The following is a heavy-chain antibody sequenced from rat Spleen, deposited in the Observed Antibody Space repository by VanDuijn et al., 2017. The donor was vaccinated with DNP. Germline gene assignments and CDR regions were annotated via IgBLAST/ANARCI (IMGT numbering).Heavy chain of an antibody. V-gene: IGHV5S13*01. Sequence: EVQLVESGGGLVQPGRSLKLSCAASGFTFSDYGMAWVRQAPTKGLEWVASISTGGGNTYYRDSVKGRFTISRDNAESSLYLQMNSLKSEDTATYYCTRRAYYFDYWGQGVMVTVSS. J-gene: IGHJ2*01. CDR2: ISTGGGNT. CDR1: GFTFSDYG. CDR3: TRRAYYFDY.